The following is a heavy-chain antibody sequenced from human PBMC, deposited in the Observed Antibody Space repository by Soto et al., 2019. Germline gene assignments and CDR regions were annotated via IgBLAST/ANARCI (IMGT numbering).Heavy chain of an antibody. CDR2: IYYSGST. Sequence: SVTLSLTCTVAGGYISSYYLSWIRKPPGKGLEWIGYIYYSGSTNYNPSLKSRVTISVDTSKNQFSLKLSSVTAADTAVYYCARLGESSDIVVVPAAVFDYWGQGTLVTVSS. J-gene: IGHJ4*02. CDR1: GGYISSYY. CDR3: ARLGESSDIVVVPAAVFDY. V-gene: IGHV4-59*08. D-gene: IGHD2-2*01.